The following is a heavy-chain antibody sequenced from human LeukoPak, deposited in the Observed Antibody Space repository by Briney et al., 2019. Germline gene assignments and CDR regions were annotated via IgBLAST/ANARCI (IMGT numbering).Heavy chain of an antibody. V-gene: IGHV3-33*01. CDR3: ARDPGNSSGYYFDY. J-gene: IGHJ4*02. CDR1: GFTFSSYG. Sequence: GRSLRHSWAASGFTFSSYGMHWVRQAPGKGLEWVAVIWYDGSNKYYADSVKGRFTISRDNSKNTLYLQMNSLRAEDTAVYYCARDPGNSSGYYFDYWGQGTLLTVSS. D-gene: IGHD3-22*01. CDR2: IWYDGSNK.